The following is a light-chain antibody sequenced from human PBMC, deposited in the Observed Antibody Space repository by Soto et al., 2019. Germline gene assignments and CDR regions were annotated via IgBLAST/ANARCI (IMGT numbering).Light chain of an antibody. J-gene: IGKJ5*01. V-gene: IGKV3-11*01. CDR1: QSFRGL. Sequence: EIVMTQSPGTLSVSPGERATLSCRASQSFRGLLAWYQQKPGQAHRLLIYDAYNRATGIPPRFSGSGSGTDFTLTIRSLEPEDSAVYYCKQRHMWPITFGQGTRLEIK. CDR2: DAY. CDR3: KQRHMWPIT.